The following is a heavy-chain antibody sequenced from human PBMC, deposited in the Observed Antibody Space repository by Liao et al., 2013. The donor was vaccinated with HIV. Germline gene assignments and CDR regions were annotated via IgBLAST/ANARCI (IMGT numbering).Heavy chain of an antibody. J-gene: IGHJ4*02. V-gene: IGHV4-30-4*08. D-gene: IGHD3-16*01. Sequence: QVQLQESGPGLVKPSQTLSLTCTVSGGSISSGDYYWSWIRQPPGKGLEWIGYIYYSGSTNYNPSLKSRVTISVETSKNQFSLKLSSVTAADTAVYYCARGFRLRLGLVDYWGQGTLVTVSS. CDR2: IYYSGST. CDR1: GGSISSGDYY. CDR3: ARGFRLRLGLVDY.